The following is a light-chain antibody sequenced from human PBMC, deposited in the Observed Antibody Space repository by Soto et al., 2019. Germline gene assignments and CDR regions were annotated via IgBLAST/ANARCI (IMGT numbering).Light chain of an antibody. CDR2: DAS. CDR3: QQRRSWPPTIT. J-gene: IGKJ5*01. CDR1: QSVSTY. Sequence: EVVLTQSPDTLSLSPGDRATLSCRASQSVSTYLAWYQQKPGQAPRLLIYDASYRATDIPPRFSGSGSGTDFTLTISSLEPEDFAVYYCQQRRSWPPTITFGQGTRLEIK. V-gene: IGKV3-11*01.